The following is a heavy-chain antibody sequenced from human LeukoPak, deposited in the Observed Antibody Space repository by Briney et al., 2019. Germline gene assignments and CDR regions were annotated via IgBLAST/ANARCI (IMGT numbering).Heavy chain of an antibody. CDR2: ISGSGGST. CDR1: GFTFSSYA. Sequence: GGSLRLSCAASGFTFSSYAMSWVRQAPGKGLEWASAISGSGGSTYYADSVKGRFTISRDNSKNTLYLQMNSLRAEDTAVYYCAYVGIFGVVKAHAFDIWGQGTMVTVSS. J-gene: IGHJ3*02. V-gene: IGHV3-23*01. CDR3: AYVGIFGVVKAHAFDI. D-gene: IGHD3-3*01.